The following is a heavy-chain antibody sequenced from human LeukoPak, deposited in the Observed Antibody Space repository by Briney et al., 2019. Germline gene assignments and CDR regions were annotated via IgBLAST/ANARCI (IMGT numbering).Heavy chain of an antibody. V-gene: IGHV3-30*02. Sequence: PGGSLRLSCAASGFTFSSYGMHWVRQAPGKGLEWVAFIRYDGSNKYYADSVKGRFTISRDNSKNTLYLQMNSLRAEDTAVYYCASNYDILTGYDIWGQGTMVTVSS. J-gene: IGHJ3*02. CDR2: IRYDGSNK. CDR1: GFTFSSYG. D-gene: IGHD3-9*01. CDR3: ASNYDILTGYDI.